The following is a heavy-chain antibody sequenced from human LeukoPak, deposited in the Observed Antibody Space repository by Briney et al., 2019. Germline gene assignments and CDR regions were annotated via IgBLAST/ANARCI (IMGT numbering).Heavy chain of an antibody. CDR1: GGSISSGGYY. CDR3: ARDEPYGDFTSG. CDR2: IYYSGST. D-gene: IGHD4-17*01. Sequence: PSETLSLTCTVSGGSISSGGYYWSWIRQHPGKGLEWIGYIYYSGSTYYNPSLKSRVTISVDTSKNQFSLKLSSVTAADTAVYYCARDEPYGDFTSGWGQGTLVTVSS. J-gene: IGHJ4*02. V-gene: IGHV4-31*03.